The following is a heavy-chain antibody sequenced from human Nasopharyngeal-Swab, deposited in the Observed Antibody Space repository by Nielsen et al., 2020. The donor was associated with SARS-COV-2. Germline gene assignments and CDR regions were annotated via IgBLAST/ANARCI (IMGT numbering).Heavy chain of an antibody. CDR2: IYWDDDK. D-gene: IGHD6-19*01. V-gene: IGHV2-5*02. CDR3: AHNQHWGGYEQQWLVPADWFDP. Sequence: SGPTLVKPTQTLTLTCTFSGFSLSTSGVGVGWIRQPPGKALEWLALIYWDDDKRYSPSLKSRLTITKDTSKNQVVLTMTNMDPVDTATYYCAHNQHWGGYEQQWLVPADWFDPWGQGTLVTASS. J-gene: IGHJ5*02. CDR1: GFSLSTSGVG.